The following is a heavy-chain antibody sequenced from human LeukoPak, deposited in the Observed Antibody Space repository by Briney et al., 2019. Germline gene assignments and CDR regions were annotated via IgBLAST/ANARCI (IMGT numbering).Heavy chain of an antibody. CDR2: INTDWSVS. V-gene: IGHV3-74*01. CDR3: GRVNGDSAWVDP. CDR1: VFTFSCYC. D-gene: IGHD3-10*01. Sequence: GGSLRLSCAASVFTFSCYCMYCVRQAPGKGLACVARINTDWSVSAYPDSVEGRFTISRDNAKNTLLLQMNSLRAEDTAVYYCGRVNGDSAWVDPWGQGTLVTVSS. J-gene: IGHJ5*02.